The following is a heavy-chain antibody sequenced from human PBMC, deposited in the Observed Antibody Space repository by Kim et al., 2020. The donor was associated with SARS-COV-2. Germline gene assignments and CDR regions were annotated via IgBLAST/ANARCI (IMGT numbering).Heavy chain of an antibody. V-gene: IGHV3-30*04. CDR1: GFTFTDYA. D-gene: IGHD1-26*01. J-gene: IGHJ4*02. CDR2: ISYDGNYA. Sequence: GGSLRLSCAASGFTFTDYALHWVRQAPGKGLEWVAVISYDGNYAYYANSVKGRFIISRDSSKNTVYLQMNSLRAEDTALFYCVRDHRVGATLYFFDYWGQGTLVTVSS. CDR3: VRDHRVGATLYFFDY.